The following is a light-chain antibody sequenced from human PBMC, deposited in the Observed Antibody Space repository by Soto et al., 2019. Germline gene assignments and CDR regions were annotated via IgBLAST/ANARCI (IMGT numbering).Light chain of an antibody. CDR2: AAS. CDR3: QHLYSYPLT. J-gene: IGKJ4*01. V-gene: IGKV1-9*01. Sequence: IQVTQSPSSLSASVGDRVTITCRASQGITSYLAWYQQKPGKAPKLLIYAASALQTGVSSRFSGSGYGKDFALTISNLQPEDFATYFCQHLYSYPLTFGGGTTVEF. CDR1: QGITSY.